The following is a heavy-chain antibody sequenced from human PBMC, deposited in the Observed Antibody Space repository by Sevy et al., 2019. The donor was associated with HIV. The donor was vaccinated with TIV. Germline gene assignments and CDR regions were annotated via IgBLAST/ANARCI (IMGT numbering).Heavy chain of an antibody. CDR1: GFTFSSYA. Sequence: GSLRLSCAASGFTFSSYAMHWVRQAPGKGLEWVAVISYDGSNKYYADSVKGRFTISRDNSKNTLYLQMNSLRAEDTAVYYCAREVGGAGYYFDYWGQGTLVTVSS. CDR2: ISYDGSNK. CDR3: AREVGGAGYYFDY. J-gene: IGHJ4*02. D-gene: IGHD3-16*01. V-gene: IGHV3-30-3*01.